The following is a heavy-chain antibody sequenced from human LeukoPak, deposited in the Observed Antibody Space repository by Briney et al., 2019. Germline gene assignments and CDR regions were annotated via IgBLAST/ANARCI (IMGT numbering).Heavy chain of an antibody. CDR1: GFTFGDYT. D-gene: IGHD2-8*02. V-gene: IGHV3-49*03. CDR3: TRSSGGDY. Sequence: PGRSLRLSCTTSGFTFGDYTVSWFRQAPGKGLEWVGFIRSGTYGGTTELAASVKGRFSISRDDSTSAAYLQMNSLKTEDTAVYYCTRSSGGDYWGQGTLVTVS. CDR2: IRSGTYGGTT. J-gene: IGHJ4*02.